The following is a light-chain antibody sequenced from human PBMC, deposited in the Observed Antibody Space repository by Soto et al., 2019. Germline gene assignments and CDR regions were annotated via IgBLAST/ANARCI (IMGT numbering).Light chain of an antibody. J-gene: IGKJ1*01. CDR2: AAS. V-gene: IGKV1-39*01. Sequence: DIHLTQSPSLLSASVGDRVTITCRASQSISSYLNWYQQKPGKAPKLLIYAASSLQSGVPSRFSGSGSGTDFTLTISSLQPEDFATYYCQQSYSTPRTFGQGTKVDIK. CDR3: QQSYSTPRT. CDR1: QSISSY.